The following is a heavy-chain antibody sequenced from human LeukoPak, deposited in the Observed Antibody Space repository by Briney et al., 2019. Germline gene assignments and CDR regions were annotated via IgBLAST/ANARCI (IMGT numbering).Heavy chain of an antibody. CDR1: VGSISSGGYS. CDR3: ARAPSGSYYAFDY. J-gene: IGHJ4*02. V-gene: IGHV4-30-2*01. Sequence: PSETLSLTCAVSVGSISSGGYSWIWIRQPPGKGLEWIGYIYHSGSTYYNPSLKSRLTISVDRSKNQFSLTLSSVTAADTAVYYCARAPSGSYYAFDYWGQGTLVTVSS. CDR2: IYHSGST. D-gene: IGHD1-26*01.